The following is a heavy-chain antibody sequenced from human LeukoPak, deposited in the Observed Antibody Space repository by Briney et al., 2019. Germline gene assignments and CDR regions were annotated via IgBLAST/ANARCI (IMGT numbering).Heavy chain of an antibody. CDR3: ARGKVVVPAATNWFDP. D-gene: IGHD2-2*01. CDR1: GGSFSGYY. Sequence: SETLSLTCAVCGGSFSGYYWSWIRQPPGKGLEWIGEINHSGSTNYNPSLKSRVTISVDTSKNQFSLKLSSVTAADTAVYYCARGKVVVPAATNWFDPWGQGTLVTVSS. J-gene: IGHJ5*02. V-gene: IGHV4-34*01. CDR2: INHSGST.